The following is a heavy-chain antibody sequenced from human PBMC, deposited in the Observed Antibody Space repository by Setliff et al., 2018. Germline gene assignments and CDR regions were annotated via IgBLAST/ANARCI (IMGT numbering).Heavy chain of an antibody. V-gene: IGHV3-23*01. Sequence: PGGSLRLSCATSGFTFSSYAMAWVRQAPGKGLEWVSGSSGSGYSTYYAESVKGRFTVSRDHSKDTLYLQMNSLRDEDTAIYFCAKSLRGGHWNYGGFGSWGQGALVTVSS. D-gene: IGHD1-7*01. CDR3: AKSLRGGHWNYGGFGS. CDR2: SSGSGYST. CDR1: GFTFSSYA. J-gene: IGHJ4*02.